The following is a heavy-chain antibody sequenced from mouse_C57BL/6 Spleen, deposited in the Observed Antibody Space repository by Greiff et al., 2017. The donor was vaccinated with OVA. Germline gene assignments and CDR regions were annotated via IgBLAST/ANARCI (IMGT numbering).Heavy chain of an antibody. Sequence: VQLKESGEGLVKPGGSLKLSCAASGFTFSSYAMSWVRQTPEKRLEWVAYISSGGDYIYYADTVKGRFTISRDNARNTLYLQMSSLKSEDTAMYYCTRGDYYGPFAYWGQGTLVTVSA. CDR1: GFTFSSYA. CDR2: ISSGGDYI. CDR3: TRGDYYGPFAY. J-gene: IGHJ3*01. V-gene: IGHV5-9-1*02. D-gene: IGHD1-1*01.